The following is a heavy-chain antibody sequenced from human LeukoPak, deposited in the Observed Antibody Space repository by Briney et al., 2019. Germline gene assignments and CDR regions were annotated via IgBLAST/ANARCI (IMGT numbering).Heavy chain of an antibody. Sequence: ASVKVSCKASGYTFTSYGISWVRQAPGQGLEWMGWISAYNGNTNYAQKLQGRVTMTTDTSTSTAYMELRSLRSEDTAVYYCARLTVTTAHYYYYYGMDVWGQGTTVTVSS. D-gene: IGHD4-11*01. V-gene: IGHV1-18*01. J-gene: IGHJ6*02. CDR3: ARLTVTTAHYYYYYGMDV. CDR2: ISAYNGNT. CDR1: GYTFTSYG.